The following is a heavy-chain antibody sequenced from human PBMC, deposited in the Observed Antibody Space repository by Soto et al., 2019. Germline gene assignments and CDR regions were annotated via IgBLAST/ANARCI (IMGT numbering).Heavy chain of an antibody. D-gene: IGHD5-12*01. CDR2: IFWDDDK. J-gene: IGHJ4*02. Sequence: QITLKESGPSLVKPTQTLTLTCTFSGFSLSTTGVGVGWIRQPPGKALEWLALIFWDDDKRYSPSLKSRLTITKDTFKNQLVLTMTNMDPVDTATYYFARLRWLQVRGPKYYCDYWGQGTLVTVAS. CDR1: GFSLSTTGVG. CDR3: ARLRWLQVRGPKYYCDY. V-gene: IGHV2-5*02.